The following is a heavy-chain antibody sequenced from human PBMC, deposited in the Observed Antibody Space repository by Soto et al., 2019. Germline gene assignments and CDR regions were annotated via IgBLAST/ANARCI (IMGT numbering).Heavy chain of an antibody. D-gene: IGHD2-15*01. J-gene: IGHJ2*01. V-gene: IGHV1-18*01. CDR1: GYTFTSYG. CDR2: ISAYNGNT. CDR3: ARTYPVVVVAATRRWYIDL. Sequence: ASVKVSCKASGYTFTSYGISWVRQAPGQGLEWMGWISAYNGNTNYAQKLQGRVTMTTDTSTSTAYMELRSLRSDDTAVYYCARTYPVVVVAATRRWYIDLSGRATLVTVSS.